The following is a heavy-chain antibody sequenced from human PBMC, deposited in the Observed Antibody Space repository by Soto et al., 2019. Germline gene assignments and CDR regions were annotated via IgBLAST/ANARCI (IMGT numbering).Heavy chain of an antibody. CDR3: ATPVTSGYQALEV. Sequence: SETLSLTCTVSGGSISRSTYYWGWLRQPPGKGLEWIGSIYSSGSTYYHPSLKSRVTISVDTSKNQFFLRLSSVTAADTAVYYCATPVTSGYQALEVWGQGTMVTVS. CDR1: GGSISRSTYY. V-gene: IGHV4-39*01. CDR2: IYSSGST. D-gene: IGHD3-22*01. J-gene: IGHJ3*01.